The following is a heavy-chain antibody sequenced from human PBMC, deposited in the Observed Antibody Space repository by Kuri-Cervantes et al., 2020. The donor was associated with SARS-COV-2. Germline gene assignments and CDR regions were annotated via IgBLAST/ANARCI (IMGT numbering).Heavy chain of an antibody. J-gene: IGHJ3*02. CDR3: ARARLEWLPDAFDI. CDR2: RKQDGSEK. Sequence: LSLTCAASGFTFSRYWMSWVRQAPGKGLEWVANRKQDGSEKHYVDSVKGRFTISRDNAKNSLYLQMNSLRAEDTAVYYCARARLEWLPDAFDIWGQGTMVTVSS. V-gene: IGHV3-7*01. D-gene: IGHD3-3*01. CDR1: GFTFSRYW.